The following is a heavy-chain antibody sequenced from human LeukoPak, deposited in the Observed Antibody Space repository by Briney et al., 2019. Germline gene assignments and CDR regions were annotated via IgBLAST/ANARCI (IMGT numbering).Heavy chain of an antibody. V-gene: IGHV4-38-2*02. Sequence: PSETLSLTCTVSGYSISSGYYWGWIRQPPGKGLEWIGSIYHSGSTYYNPSLKSRVTISVDTSKNQFSLKLSSVTAADTAVYYCARDVAEGLWPTWGQGTLVTVSS. CDR1: GYSISSGYY. J-gene: IGHJ5*02. CDR3: ARDVAEGLWPT. D-gene: IGHD5-18*01. CDR2: IYHSGST.